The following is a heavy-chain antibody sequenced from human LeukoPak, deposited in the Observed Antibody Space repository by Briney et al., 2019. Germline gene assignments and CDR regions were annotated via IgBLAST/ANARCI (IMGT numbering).Heavy chain of an antibody. Sequence: ASVKVSCKASGYTFTSYDINWVRQATGQGLEWMGWMNPNSGNTGYAQKFQGRVTMTRNTSISTAYMELGSLRSEDTAVYYCARGLLAMADYDYWGQGTLVTVSS. CDR1: GYTFTSYD. CDR2: MNPNSGNT. D-gene: IGHD5-18*01. J-gene: IGHJ4*02. V-gene: IGHV1-8*01. CDR3: ARGLLAMADYDY.